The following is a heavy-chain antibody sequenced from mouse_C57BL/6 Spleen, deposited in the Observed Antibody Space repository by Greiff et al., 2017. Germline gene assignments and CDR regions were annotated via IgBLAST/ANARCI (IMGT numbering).Heavy chain of an antibody. CDR3: ARSYYSKGGFDY. Sequence: VKLMESGPELVKPGASVKISCKASGYAFSSSWMNWVKPRPGKGLEWIGRIYPGDGDTNYNGKFKGKATLTADKSSSTAYMQLSSLTSEDSAVYFCARSYYSKGGFDYWGQGTTLTVSS. V-gene: IGHV1-82*01. CDR2: IYPGDGDT. J-gene: IGHJ2*01. CDR1: GYAFSSSW. D-gene: IGHD2-5*01.